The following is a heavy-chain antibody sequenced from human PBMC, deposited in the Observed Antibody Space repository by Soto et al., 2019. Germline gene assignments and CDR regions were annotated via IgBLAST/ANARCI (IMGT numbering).Heavy chain of an antibody. V-gene: IGHV4-31*03. D-gene: IGHD3-10*02. J-gene: IGHJ5*02. CDR2: IYYTGST. CDR1: GGSITSGPYY. CDR3: ARLFGYYVGWFDP. Sequence: QVQLQESGPGLVKPSQTLSLTCTVSGGSITSGPYYWSWIRQHPGKGLEWIGYIYYTGSTYSNPSLESRITMSVAASENQFSRKLGSVTAADTAGYYWARLFGYYVGWFDPWGQGTLVTVSS.